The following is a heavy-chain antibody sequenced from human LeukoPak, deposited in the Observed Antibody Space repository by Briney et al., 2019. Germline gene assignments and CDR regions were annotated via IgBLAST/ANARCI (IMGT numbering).Heavy chain of an antibody. CDR1: GFTVSSNY. CDR3: AKDHCGGDCRLYDY. CDR2: IYSGGST. Sequence: GGSLRLSCAASGFTVSSNYMSWVRQAPGKGLEWVSVIYSGGSTYYADSVKGRFTISRDNSKNTLYLQMNSLRAEDTAVYYCAKDHCGGDCRLYDYWGQGTLVTVSS. D-gene: IGHD2-21*02. J-gene: IGHJ4*02. V-gene: IGHV3-66*02.